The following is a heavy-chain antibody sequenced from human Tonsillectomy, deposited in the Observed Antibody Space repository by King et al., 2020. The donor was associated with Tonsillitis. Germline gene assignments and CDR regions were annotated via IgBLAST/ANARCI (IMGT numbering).Heavy chain of an antibody. J-gene: IGHJ4*02. Sequence: QLQESGPGLVKPSETLSLTCTVSGGSISSYYWSWIRQPPGKGLEWIGYIYYSGSTNYNPCLKSRVTISVDTSKNQYSLKLSSVTAADTAVYYCAAYYYDSSGLDYWGQGTLVTVSS. D-gene: IGHD3-22*01. CDR2: IYYSGST. V-gene: IGHV4-59*01. CDR3: AAYYYDSSGLDY. CDR1: GGSISSYY.